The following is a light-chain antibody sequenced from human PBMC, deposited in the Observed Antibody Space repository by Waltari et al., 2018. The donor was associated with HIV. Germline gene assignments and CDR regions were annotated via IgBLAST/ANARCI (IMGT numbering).Light chain of an antibody. J-gene: IGLJ3*02. CDR3: CSFAGSYTLV. CDR2: DVT. V-gene: IGLV2-11*01. Sequence: QSALTQPRSVSGSPGQSVTISCTGTRSDIGAYNYVSWYQQHPGKAPKLMIYDVTKRPSGVPDRFSGSKSGNTASLTISGLQAEDEAAYYCCSFAGSYTLVFGGGTKLTVL. CDR1: RSDIGAYNY.